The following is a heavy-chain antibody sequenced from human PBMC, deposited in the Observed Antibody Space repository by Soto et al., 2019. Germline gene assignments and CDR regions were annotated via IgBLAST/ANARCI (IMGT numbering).Heavy chain of an antibody. D-gene: IGHD4-17*01. CDR1: GSTFSSYE. V-gene: IGHV3-48*03. J-gene: IGHJ4*02. CDR2: ISEGGGTI. CDR3: ARNKGDYEVY. Sequence: GGSLRLSCVASGSTFSSYEMNWVRQAPGKGLEWVSYISEGGGTIHYADSVKGRFTISRDNAKNSLYLQMNSLRAEDTATYYCARNKGDYEVYWGQGTLVTVSS.